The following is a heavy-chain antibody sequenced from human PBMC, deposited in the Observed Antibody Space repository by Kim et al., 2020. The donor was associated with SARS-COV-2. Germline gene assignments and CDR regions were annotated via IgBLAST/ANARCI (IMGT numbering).Heavy chain of an antibody. V-gene: IGHV4-39*01. J-gene: IGHJ4*02. CDR3: ASDYGGHMVRGTNY. D-gene: IGHD3-10*01. Sequence: NPSLKSRVTISVDTSKNQFSLKLSSVTAADTAVYYCASDYGGHMVRGTNYWGQGTLVTVSS.